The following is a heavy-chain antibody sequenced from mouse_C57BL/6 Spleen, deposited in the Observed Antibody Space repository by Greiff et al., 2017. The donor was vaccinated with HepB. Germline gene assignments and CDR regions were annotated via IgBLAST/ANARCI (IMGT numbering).Heavy chain of an antibody. D-gene: IGHD3-2*02. V-gene: IGHV1-53*01. CDR1: GYTFTSYW. CDR2: INPSNGGT. Sequence: QVQLKQPGTELVKPGASVKLSCKASGYTFTSYWMHWVKQRPGQGLEWIGNINPSNGGTNYNEKFKSKATLTVDKSSSTAYMQLSSLTSEDSAVYYCARLTAQATNFDYWGQGTTLTVSS. J-gene: IGHJ2*01. CDR3: ARLTAQATNFDY.